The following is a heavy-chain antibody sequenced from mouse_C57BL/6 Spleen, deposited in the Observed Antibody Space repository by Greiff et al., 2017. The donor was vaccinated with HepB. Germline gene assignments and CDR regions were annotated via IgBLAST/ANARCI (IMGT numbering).Heavy chain of an antibody. CDR2: ISSGSSTI. V-gene: IGHV5-17*01. CDR3: ARRSYDYAMDY. J-gene: IGHJ4*01. CDR1: GFTFSDYG. D-gene: IGHD1-1*01. Sequence: EVKVVESGGGLVKPGGSLKLSCAASGFTFSDYGMHWVRQAPEKGLEWVAYISSGSSTIYYADTVKGRFTISRDNAKNTLFLQMTSLRSEDTAMYYCARRSYDYAMDYWGQGTSVTVSS.